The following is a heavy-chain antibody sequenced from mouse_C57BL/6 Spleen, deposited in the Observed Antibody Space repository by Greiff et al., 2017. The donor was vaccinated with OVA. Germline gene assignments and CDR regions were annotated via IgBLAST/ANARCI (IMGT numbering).Heavy chain of an antibody. CDR3: ARGLYDNYFDY. CDR1: GYTFTSYW. Sequence: QVQLQQPGAELVRPGTSVKLSCKASGYTFTSYWMHWVKQRPGQGLEWIGVIDPSDSYTNYNQKFKGKATLTVDTPSSTAYMQLSSLTSEDSAVYYCARGLYDNYFDYWGQGTTLTVSS. J-gene: IGHJ2*01. CDR2: IDPSDSYT. V-gene: IGHV1-59*01. D-gene: IGHD2-12*01.